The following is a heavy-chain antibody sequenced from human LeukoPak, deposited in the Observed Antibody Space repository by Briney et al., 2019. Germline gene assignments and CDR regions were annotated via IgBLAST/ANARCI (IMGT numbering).Heavy chain of an antibody. CDR3: ARLPYYDFWSGYYTGRDY. CDR2: INHSGST. CDR1: GGSFSGYY. D-gene: IGHD3-3*01. J-gene: IGHJ4*02. V-gene: IGHV4-34*01. Sequence: PSETLSLTCAVYGGSFSGYYWSWIRQPPGKGLEWIGEINHSGSTNYNPSLKSRVTISVDTSKNQFSLKLSSVTAADTAVYYCARLPYYDFWSGYYTGRDYWGQGTLVTVSS.